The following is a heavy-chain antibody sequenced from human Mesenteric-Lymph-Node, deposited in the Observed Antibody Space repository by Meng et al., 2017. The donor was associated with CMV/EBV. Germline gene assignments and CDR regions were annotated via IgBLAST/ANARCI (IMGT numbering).Heavy chain of an antibody. D-gene: IGHD3-10*01. Sequence: GESLKISCAASGFTFSSYAMSWVRQAPGKGLEWVSAISGSGGSTYYADSVKGRFTISRDNSKNTLYLQMNSLGGEDTAVYYCARDQFVRYYFSSGFDYWGQGSLVTVSS. CDR2: ISGSGGST. V-gene: IGHV3-23*01. J-gene: IGHJ4*02. CDR1: GFTFSSYA. CDR3: ARDQFVRYYFSSGFDY.